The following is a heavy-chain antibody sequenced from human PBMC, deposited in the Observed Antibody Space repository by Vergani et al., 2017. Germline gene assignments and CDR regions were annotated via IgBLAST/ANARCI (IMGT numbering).Heavy chain of an antibody. V-gene: IGHV4-31*11. CDR2: IYYSGST. CDR3: ARGGITMISDP. CDR1: GGSISSGGYY. Sequence: QLQLQESGSGLVKPSQTLSLTCAVSGGSISSGGYYWSWIRQHPGKGLGWIGYIYYSGSTYYNPSLKSRVTISVDTSKNQFSLKLSSVTAADTAVYYCARGGITMISDPWGQGTLVTVSS. D-gene: IGHD3-22*01. J-gene: IGHJ5*02.